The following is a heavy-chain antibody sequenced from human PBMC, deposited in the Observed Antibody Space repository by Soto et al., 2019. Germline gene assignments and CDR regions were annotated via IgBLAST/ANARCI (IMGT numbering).Heavy chain of an antibody. CDR3: ARGGGADGEFDY. Sequence: SETLSLTCAVYGGSFSGYYWSWIRQPPGKGLEWIGEINQSGSTNYNPSLKSRVTISVDTSKNQFSLKLGSVTAADTAVYYCARGGGADGEFDYWGQGTLVTVSS. D-gene: IGHD7-27*01. CDR1: GGSFSGYY. J-gene: IGHJ4*02. CDR2: INQSGST. V-gene: IGHV4-34*01.